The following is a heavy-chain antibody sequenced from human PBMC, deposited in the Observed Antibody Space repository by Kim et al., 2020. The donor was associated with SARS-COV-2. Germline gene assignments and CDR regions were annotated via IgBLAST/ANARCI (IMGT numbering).Heavy chain of an antibody. V-gene: IGHV3-23*01. D-gene: IGHD3-10*01. J-gene: IGHJ3*02. CDR2: ISGSGGST. CDR3: AKDWDYYGSGSYYKWSAFDI. CDR1: GFTFSSYA. Sequence: GGSLRLSCAASGFTFSSYAMSWVRQAPGKGLEWVSAISGSGGSTYYADSVKGRFTISRDNSKNTLYLQMNSLRAEDTAVYYCAKDWDYYGSGSYYKWSAFDIWGQGTMVTVSS.